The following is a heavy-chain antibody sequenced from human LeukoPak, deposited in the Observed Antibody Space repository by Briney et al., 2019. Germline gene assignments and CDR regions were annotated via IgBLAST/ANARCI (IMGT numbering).Heavy chain of an antibody. CDR2: INHSGST. Sequence: SETLPLTCAVYGGSFSGYYWSWIRQPPGKGLEWIGEINHSGSTNYNPSLKSRVTISVDTSKNQFSPKLSSVTAADTAVYYCARGPNGWYGIWGQGTLVTVSS. CDR3: ARGPNGWYGI. D-gene: IGHD6-19*01. J-gene: IGHJ4*02. CDR1: GGSFSGYY. V-gene: IGHV4-34*01.